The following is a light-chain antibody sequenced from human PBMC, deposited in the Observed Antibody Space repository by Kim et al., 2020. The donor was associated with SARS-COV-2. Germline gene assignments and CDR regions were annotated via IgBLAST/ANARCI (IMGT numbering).Light chain of an antibody. J-gene: IGLJ3*02. CDR3: SSYTSSSTLV. CDR2: EVI. CDR1: SSDVGGYNY. V-gene: IGLV2-14*01. Sequence: QSALTQPASVSGSPGQSITISCTGTSSDVGGYNYVSWYQQHPGKAPKLMIYEVINRPSGVSNRFSGSKPGNTASLTISGLQAEDEADYYCSSYTSSSTLVFGGGTQLTVL.